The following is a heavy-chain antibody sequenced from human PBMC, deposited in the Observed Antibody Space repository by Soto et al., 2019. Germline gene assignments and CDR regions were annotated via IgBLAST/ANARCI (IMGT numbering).Heavy chain of an antibody. Sequence: QLQLQESGSGLVKPSQTLSLTCAVSGGSISSGGSSWSWVRQPPGKGLEWIGYIYPSGSAYYNTSLKSRVTLSVDTSKNQFSLELRSVTAADTAVYYCARLNRDGYNVDWFDAGGQGSLVVGSS. J-gene: IGHJ5*02. CDR3: ARLNRDGYNVDWFDA. V-gene: IGHV4-30-2*01. CDR2: IYPSGSA. CDR1: GGSISSGGSS. D-gene: IGHD5-12*01.